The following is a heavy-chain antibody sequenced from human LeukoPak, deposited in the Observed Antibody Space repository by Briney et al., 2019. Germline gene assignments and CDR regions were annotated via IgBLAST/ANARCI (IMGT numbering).Heavy chain of an antibody. D-gene: IGHD2-15*01. CDR3: ARGRSGGYCSGGSCYSGADY. CDR2: INHSGST. CDR1: GGSFSGYY. V-gene: IGHV4-34*01. J-gene: IGHJ4*02. Sequence: PSETLSLTCAVYGGSFSGYYWSWIRQPPGKGLEWIGEINHSGSTNYNPSLKSRVTISVDTSKNQFSLKLSSVTAADTAVYYCARGRSGGYCSGGSCYSGADYWGQGTLVTVSS.